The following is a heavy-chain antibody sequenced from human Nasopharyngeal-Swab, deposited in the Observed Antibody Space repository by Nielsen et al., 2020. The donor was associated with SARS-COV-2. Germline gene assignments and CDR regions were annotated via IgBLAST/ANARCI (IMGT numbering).Heavy chain of an antibody. Sequence: SETLSLTCAVYGGSFSGYYWSWIRQPPGKGLEWIGEINHSASTNYNPTIKEQVTISGDTSKNQFSLKLSSVTAADTAVYYCARTMVVVRYYYYYMDVWGKGTTVTVSS. J-gene: IGHJ6*03. CDR1: GGSFSGYY. V-gene: IGHV4-34*01. CDR2: INHSAST. CDR3: ARTMVVVRYYYYYMDV. D-gene: IGHD2-21*01.